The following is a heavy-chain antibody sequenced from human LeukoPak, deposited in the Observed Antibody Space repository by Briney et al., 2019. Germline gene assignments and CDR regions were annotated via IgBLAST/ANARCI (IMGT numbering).Heavy chain of an antibody. CDR1: GYTFTSYA. J-gene: IGHJ5*02. CDR2: INAGNGNT. Sequence: ASVKVSCKASGYTFTSYAMHWVRQAPGQRLEWMGWINAGNGNTKYSQKFQGRVTITRDTSASTAYMELSSLRSEDTAVYYCAREGTRLSGSSRWFDPWGQGTLVTVPS. V-gene: IGHV1-3*01. D-gene: IGHD3-10*01. CDR3: AREGTRLSGSSRWFDP.